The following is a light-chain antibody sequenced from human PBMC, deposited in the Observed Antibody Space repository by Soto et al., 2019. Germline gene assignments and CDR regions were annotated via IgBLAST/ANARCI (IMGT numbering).Light chain of an antibody. CDR3: QQLNAYPRT. V-gene: IGKV1-9*01. CDR1: QGIGSY. CDR2: LAS. Sequence: DIQLTQSPSFLSTSVGDKVTITCRASQGIGSYLAWYQQKPGEAPKFLICLASTLQSGVPSRFSGTGSGTEFNLTISNLQPEDFATYYCQQLNAYPRTFGRGTKVE. J-gene: IGKJ1*01.